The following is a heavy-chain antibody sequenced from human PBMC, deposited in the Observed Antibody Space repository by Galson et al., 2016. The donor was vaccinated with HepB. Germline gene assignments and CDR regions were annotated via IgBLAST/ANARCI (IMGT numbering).Heavy chain of an antibody. CDR3: AGVVVAATNWFDP. D-gene: IGHD2-15*01. J-gene: IGHJ5*02. V-gene: IGHV4-34*01. Sequence: SETLSLTCGVSGGSFNAYYWSWIRQSPGKGLEWIGEINHSGFTKYNPSLKSRVTISVDTSKTQFSLKLNSMTAADTAVYFCAGVVVAATNWFDPWGQGTLVTVSS. CDR2: INHSGFT. CDR1: GGSFNAYY.